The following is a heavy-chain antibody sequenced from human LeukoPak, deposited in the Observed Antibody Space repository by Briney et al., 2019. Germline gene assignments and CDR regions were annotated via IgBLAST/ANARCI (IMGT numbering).Heavy chain of an antibody. D-gene: IGHD5-24*01. Sequence: SETPSLTCTVSGGSISSYYWSWIRQPPGKGLEWIGYIYTSGSTNYNPSLKSRVTISVDTSKNQFSLKLSSVTAADTAVYYCARHGRDGYNYWGQGTLVTVSS. CDR2: IYTSGST. CDR1: GGSISSYY. J-gene: IGHJ4*02. CDR3: ARHGRDGYNY. V-gene: IGHV4-4*09.